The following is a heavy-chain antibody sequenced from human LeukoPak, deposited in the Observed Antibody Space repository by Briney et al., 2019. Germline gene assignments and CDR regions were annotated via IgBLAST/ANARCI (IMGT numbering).Heavy chain of an antibody. D-gene: IGHD2-15*01. CDR3: AREAVVAAIVLYY. CDR2: INHSGST. Sequence: PSETLSLTCAVYGGSFSGYYWSWIRQLPGKGLEWIGEINHSGSTNYNPSLKSRVTISVDTSKNQFSLKLSSVTAADTAVYYCAREAVVAAIVLYYWGQGNLVTVSS. CDR1: GGSFSGYY. J-gene: IGHJ4*02. V-gene: IGHV4-34*01.